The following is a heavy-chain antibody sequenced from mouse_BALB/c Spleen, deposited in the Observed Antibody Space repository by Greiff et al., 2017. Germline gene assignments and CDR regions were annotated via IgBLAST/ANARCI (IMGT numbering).Heavy chain of an antibody. J-gene: IGHJ3*01. V-gene: IGHV1-5*01. CDR2: IYPGNSDT. D-gene: IGHD1-1*01. CDR1: GYSFTSYW. Sequence: VQLKESGTVLARPGASVKMSCKASGYSFTSYWMHWVKQRPGQGLEWIGAIYPGNSDTSYNQKFKGKAKLTAVTSASTAYMELSSLTNEDSAVYYCTRDYGSSYRAWFAYWGQGTLVTVSA. CDR3: TRDYGSSYRAWFAY.